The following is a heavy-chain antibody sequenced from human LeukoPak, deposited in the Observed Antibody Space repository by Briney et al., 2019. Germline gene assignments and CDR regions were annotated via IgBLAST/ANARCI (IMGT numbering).Heavy chain of an antibody. J-gene: IGHJ5*02. CDR3: TRDSSVSPTSRGWFDP. CDR1: GFTFSGSD. CDR2: IRSKANSYAT. V-gene: IGHV3-73*01. Sequence: GGSLRLSCAASGFTFSGSDMHWVRQASGKGLEWVGRIRSKANSYATAYAASVKGRFTISRDDSKNTAYLQMKSRKTEDTAVYYCTRDSSVSPTSRGWFDPWGQGTLVTVSS. D-gene: IGHD3-22*01.